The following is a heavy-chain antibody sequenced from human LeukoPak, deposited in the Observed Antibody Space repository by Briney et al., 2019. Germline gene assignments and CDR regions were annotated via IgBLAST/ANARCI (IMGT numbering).Heavy chain of an antibody. CDR2: ISGSGGST. Sequence: GGSLRLSCAASGFTFSSYAMSWVRPAPGKGLEWVSAISGSGGSTYYADSVKGRFTISRDNSKNTLYLQMNSLRAEDTAVYYCAKVGLRSDAFDIWGQGTMVTVSS. V-gene: IGHV3-23*01. J-gene: IGHJ3*02. CDR1: GFTFSSYA. CDR3: AKVGLRSDAFDI. D-gene: IGHD3/OR15-3a*01.